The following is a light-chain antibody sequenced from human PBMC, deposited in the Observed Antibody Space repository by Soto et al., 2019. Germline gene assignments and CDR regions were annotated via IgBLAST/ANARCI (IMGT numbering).Light chain of an antibody. CDR2: GAS. CDR1: QSVSSNY. J-gene: IGKJ3*01. Sequence: EIVLTQSPGTLSLSPGERATLSCRASQSVSSNYLAWYQQKPGQAPRLLIYGASSRATGIPDRFSGSGSGTAFTLTISRLEPEDFAVYYCQQYGSSYTFGPGTKVDIK. V-gene: IGKV3-20*01. CDR3: QQYGSSYT.